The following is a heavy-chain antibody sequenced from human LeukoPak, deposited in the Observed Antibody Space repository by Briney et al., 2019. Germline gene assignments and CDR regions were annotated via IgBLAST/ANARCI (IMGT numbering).Heavy chain of an antibody. CDR3: ARGGYCSSTSCYSGNKDYYYYYGVDV. CDR2: IIPIFGTA. CDR1: GGTFSSYA. Sequence: GASVKVSCKASGGTFSSYAISWVRQAPGQGLEWMGGIIPIFGTANYAQKFQGRVTITTDESTSTAYMELSSLRSEDTAVYYCARGGYCSSTSCYSGNKDYYYYYGVDVGAKGPRSPSP. J-gene: IGHJ6*02. D-gene: IGHD2-2*01. V-gene: IGHV1-69*05.